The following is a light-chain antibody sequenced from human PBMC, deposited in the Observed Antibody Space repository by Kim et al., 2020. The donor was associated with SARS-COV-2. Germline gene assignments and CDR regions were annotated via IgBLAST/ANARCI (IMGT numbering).Light chain of an antibody. V-gene: IGLV3-19*01. CDR1: SLRSYY. CDR3: KSRDSSGKVV. Sequence: SSELTQDPAVSVALGQTVRITCQGESLRSYYASWYQQKPGQAPLLVIYGKNNRPSGIPDRFSGSSSGNTASLTITGAQAEDEADYYCKSRDSSGKVVFGGGTQLTVL. J-gene: IGLJ2*01. CDR2: GKN.